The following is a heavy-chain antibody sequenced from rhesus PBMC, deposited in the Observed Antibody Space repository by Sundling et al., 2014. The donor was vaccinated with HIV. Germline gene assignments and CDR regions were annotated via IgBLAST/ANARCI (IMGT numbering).Heavy chain of an antibody. Sequence: QVQLQESGPGVVQPSETLSLTCAVSGRPIIDSYRWSWIRQPPGKGLEWIGYIFGSGRSTDYSPSLKSRVTISTDTSKKQFSLNLSSVTAADTAVYYCAMEGRYSGFYWGQGVLVTVSS. CDR2: IFGSGRST. D-gene: IGHD5-12*01. V-gene: IGHV4S10*01. CDR3: AMEGRYSGFY. CDR1: GRPIIDSYR. J-gene: IGHJ4*01.